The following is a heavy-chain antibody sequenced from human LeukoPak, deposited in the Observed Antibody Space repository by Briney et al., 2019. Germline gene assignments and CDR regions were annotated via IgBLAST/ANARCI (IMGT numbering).Heavy chain of an antibody. J-gene: IGHJ5*02. CDR2: IYYSGST. D-gene: IGHD6-13*01. CDR3: ARGSLKYSSSWFYNWFDP. CDR1: GGSISSYY. Sequence: SETLSLTCTVPGGSISSYYWSWIRQPPGKGLEWIGYIYYSGSTNYNPSLKSRVTISVDTSKNQFSLKLSSVTAADTAVYYCARGSLKYSSSWFYNWFDPWGQGTLVTVSS. V-gene: IGHV4-59*01.